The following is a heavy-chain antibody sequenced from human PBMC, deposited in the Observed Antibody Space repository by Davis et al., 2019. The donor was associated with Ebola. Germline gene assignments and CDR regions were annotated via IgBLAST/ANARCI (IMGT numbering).Heavy chain of an antibody. J-gene: IGHJ6*03. CDR1: GYSFTTNW. V-gene: IGHV5-51*01. CDR3: ARRPAVVMGAMDV. D-gene: IGHD3-22*01. Sequence: KVSCKASGYSFTTNWIGWVRQTPGKGLEWMGIIYPGDSDTRYSPSFQGQVTISADKSISTAYLQWSSLQASDSAMCYCARRPAVVMGAMDVWGKGTTVTVSS. CDR2: IYPGDSDT.